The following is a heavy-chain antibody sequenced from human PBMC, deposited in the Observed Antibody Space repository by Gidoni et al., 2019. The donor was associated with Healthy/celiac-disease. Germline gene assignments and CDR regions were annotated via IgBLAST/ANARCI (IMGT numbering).Heavy chain of an antibody. Sequence: EVQLVESGGGLVKPGGSLRLSCDASGFTFSSYSMNWVRQAPGKGLEWVSSISSSSSYIYYADSVKGRFTISRDNAKNSLYLQMNSLRAEDTAVYYCARDPDLTSPFDYWGQGTLVTVSS. CDR3: ARDPDLTSPFDY. D-gene: IGHD3-9*01. V-gene: IGHV3-21*01. CDR2: ISSSSSYI. J-gene: IGHJ4*02. CDR1: GFTFSSYS.